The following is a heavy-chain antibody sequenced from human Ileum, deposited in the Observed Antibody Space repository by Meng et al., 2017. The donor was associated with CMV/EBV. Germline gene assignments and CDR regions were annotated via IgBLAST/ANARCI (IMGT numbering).Heavy chain of an antibody. Sequence: VRLQQWGAGLLKPSGTLSLTCAVYGGSFSGYYWSWIRQPPGKGLEWIGEINHSGSTNYNPSLKSRVTISVDTSKNQFSLKLSSVTAADTAVYYCARGVAGGPFDYWGQGTLVTVSS. CDR3: ARGVAGGPFDY. D-gene: IGHD2-15*01. CDR2: INHSGST. V-gene: IGHV4-34*01. CDR1: GGSFSGYY. J-gene: IGHJ4*02.